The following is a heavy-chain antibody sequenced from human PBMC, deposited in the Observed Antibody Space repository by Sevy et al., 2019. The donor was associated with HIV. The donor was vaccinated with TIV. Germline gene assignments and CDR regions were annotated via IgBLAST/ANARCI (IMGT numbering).Heavy chain of an antibody. Sequence: GGSLRLSCAASGFTFSSYGMHWVRQAPGKGLEWVAVIWYDGSNKYYADSVKGRFTISRDNSKNTLYLQMNSLRAEDTAVYYCAREGGETRYFYWLSLSTNYYMDVWGKGTTVTVSS. V-gene: IGHV3-33*01. D-gene: IGHD3-9*01. J-gene: IGHJ6*03. CDR2: IWYDGSNK. CDR1: GFTFSSYG. CDR3: AREGGETRYFYWLSLSTNYYMDV.